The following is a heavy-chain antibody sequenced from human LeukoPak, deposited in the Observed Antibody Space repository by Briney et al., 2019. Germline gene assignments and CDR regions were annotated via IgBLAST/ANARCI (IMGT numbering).Heavy chain of an antibody. J-gene: IGHJ4*02. CDR2: VDPEDGET. CDR1: GYTFTDYY. V-gene: IGHV1-69-2*01. D-gene: IGHD6-19*01. Sequence: ASVKISCKVSGYTFTDYYMHWVQQAPGKGLQWMGLVDPEDGETIYAEKFQGRVTITADTSTDTAYMELSSMRSDDTAVYYCARDPYHIAVAGTFDYWGQGTLVTVSS. CDR3: ARDPYHIAVAGTFDY.